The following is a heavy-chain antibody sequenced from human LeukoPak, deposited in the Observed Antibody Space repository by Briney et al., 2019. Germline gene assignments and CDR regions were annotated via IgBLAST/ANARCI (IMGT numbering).Heavy chain of an antibody. V-gene: IGHV4-59*08. D-gene: IGHD2-2*01. CDR1: GGSISSYY. CDR2: IYYSGSP. CDR3: ARMTTSAYYFGMDV. Sequence: SETLSLTCTVSGGSISSYYWSWIRQPPGKGLEWIRYIYYSGSPDYNPSLKSRVTISVDTSKNQFSLKLTSVTAADTAVYYCARMTTSAYYFGMDVWGQGTTVTVSS. J-gene: IGHJ6*02.